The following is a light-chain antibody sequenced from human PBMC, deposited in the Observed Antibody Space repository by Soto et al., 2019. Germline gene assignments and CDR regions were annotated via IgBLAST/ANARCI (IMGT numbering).Light chain of an antibody. V-gene: IGLV2-11*01. CDR2: DVS. CDR3: CSYAGSYSHVV. J-gene: IGLJ2*01. CDR1: SSDVGCYNY. Sequence: QSALTQPRSVSGSPGQSVTISCTGTSSDVGCYNYVSWYQQHPGKAPKLMIYDVSKRPSGVPDRFSGSKSGNTASLTISGLQAEDEADYYCCSYAGSYSHVVFGGGTKVTVL.